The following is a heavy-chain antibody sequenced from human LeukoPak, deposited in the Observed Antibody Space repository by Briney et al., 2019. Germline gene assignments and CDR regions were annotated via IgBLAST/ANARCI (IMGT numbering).Heavy chain of an antibody. CDR3: ARGKEYCGGDCFSSWYFDL. Sequence: PSETLSLTCAVYGGPFSGYYWSWIRQSPGKGLEWIVEINQSGSTTYKPSLKGRVTISVDTSKTQFSLKLSSVTAADTAVYYCARGKEYCGGDCFSSWYFDLWGRGTLVTVSS. CDR2: INQSGST. CDR1: GGPFSGYY. D-gene: IGHD2-21*02. J-gene: IGHJ2*01. V-gene: IGHV4-34*01.